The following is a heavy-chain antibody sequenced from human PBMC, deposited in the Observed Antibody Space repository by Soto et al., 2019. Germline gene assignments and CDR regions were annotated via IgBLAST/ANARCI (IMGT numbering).Heavy chain of an antibody. V-gene: IGHV4-34*01. CDR2: MSHSGGT. J-gene: IGHJ3*02. Sequence: QVQLQQWGAGLLKPSETLSLTCAVYGGFVTSGSYYWSWIRQPPGKGLEWIGEMSHSGGTHFNPSLKRRVTISVGTSKNQFTLKMSSVTAADTALYYCARVERGTATTVVDAFDIWGPGTMVTVSS. CDR1: GGFVTSGSYY. D-gene: IGHD1-1*01. CDR3: ARVERGTATTVVDAFDI.